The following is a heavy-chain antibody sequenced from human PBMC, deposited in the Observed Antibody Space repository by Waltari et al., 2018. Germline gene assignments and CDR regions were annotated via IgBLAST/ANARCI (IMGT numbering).Heavy chain of an antibody. CDR3: AKDRSAARPQYFDY. CDR2: IRDDGRNK. V-gene: IGHV3-30*02. CDR1: GFTFSSYG. D-gene: IGHD6-6*01. J-gene: IGHJ4*02. Sequence: QVQLVESGGGVVQPGGSLRLSCAASGFTFSSYGMHWVRQAPGKGLEWVAFIRDDGRNKYYADSVKGRFTISRDNSKNTLYLQMNSLRAEDTAVYYCAKDRSAARPQYFDYWGQGTLVTVSS.